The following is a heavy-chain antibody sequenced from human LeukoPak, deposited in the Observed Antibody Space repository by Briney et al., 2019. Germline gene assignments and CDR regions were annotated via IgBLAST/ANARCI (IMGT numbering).Heavy chain of an antibody. D-gene: IGHD1-14*01. CDR1: GFTFSSYA. J-gene: IGHJ6*02. Sequence: GGSLRLSCAASGFTFSSYAMHWVRQAPGKGPEWVAVISYDGSNKYYADSVKGRFTISRDNSKNTLYLQMNSLRAEDTAVYYCARVALGNPPYYYYYYGMDVWGQGTTVTVSS. CDR2: ISYDGSNK. CDR3: ARVALGNPPYYYYYYGMDV. V-gene: IGHV3-30*04.